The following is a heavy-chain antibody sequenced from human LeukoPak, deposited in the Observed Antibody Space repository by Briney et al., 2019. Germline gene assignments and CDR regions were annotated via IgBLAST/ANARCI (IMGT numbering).Heavy chain of an antibody. CDR3: AREGVAALRY. CDR2: ISYSGGTI. Sequence: GGSLRLSCAAFGFTFSSYTMNWVRQAPGKGLEWVSYISYSGGTIYYVDSVKGRFTISRDNAKNSLYLQMNSLRAEDTAIYYCAREGVAALRYWGQGTLVTVSS. CDR1: GFTFSSYT. J-gene: IGHJ4*02. V-gene: IGHV3-48*01. D-gene: IGHD6-13*01.